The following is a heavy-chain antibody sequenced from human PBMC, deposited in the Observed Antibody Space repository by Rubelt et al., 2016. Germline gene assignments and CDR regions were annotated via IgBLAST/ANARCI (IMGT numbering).Heavy chain of an antibody. D-gene: IGHD2-8*01. Sequence: QLQLQESGPGLVKPSETLSLTCTVSGGSISSSSYYWGWIRQPPGKGLEWIGTIYYSGSTYYNPSLKRRGSISVDTSKNQFPLKLSSVTAADTAVYYWARHSRVFSYYYGMDVWGQGTTVTVSS. V-gene: IGHV4-39*01. CDR3: ARHSRVFSYYYGMDV. CDR1: GGSISSSSYY. J-gene: IGHJ6*02. CDR2: IYYSGST.